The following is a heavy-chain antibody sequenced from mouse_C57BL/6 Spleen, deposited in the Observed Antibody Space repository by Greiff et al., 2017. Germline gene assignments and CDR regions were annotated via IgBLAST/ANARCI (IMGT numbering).Heavy chain of an antibody. Sequence: QVQLQQSGAELARPGASVKLSCKASGYTFTSYGISWVKQRTGQGLEWIGEIYPRSGNTYYNEKFKGKATLTADKSSSTAYMELRSLTSEDAAVYFCARSDGNRAMDYWGQGTSVTVSS. D-gene: IGHD2-14*01. J-gene: IGHJ4*01. CDR2: IYPRSGNT. CDR3: ARSDGNRAMDY. V-gene: IGHV1-81*01. CDR1: GYTFTSYG.